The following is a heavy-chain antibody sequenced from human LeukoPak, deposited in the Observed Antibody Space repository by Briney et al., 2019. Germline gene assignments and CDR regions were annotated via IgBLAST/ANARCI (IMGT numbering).Heavy chain of an antibody. J-gene: IGHJ4*02. V-gene: IGHV3-30-3*01. CDR2: TSSDLNVK. Sequence: GGSLRLSCAASGFTFRNYVTHWVRQAPGKGLEWVAVTSSDLNVKLYADSVKGRFTISRDNSRSTLYLQMNSLRPEDTAIYYCAREGYYGSGSPPSLYFDYWGQGTLVTVSS. CDR1: GFTFRNYV. CDR3: AREGYYGSGSPPSLYFDY. D-gene: IGHD3-10*01.